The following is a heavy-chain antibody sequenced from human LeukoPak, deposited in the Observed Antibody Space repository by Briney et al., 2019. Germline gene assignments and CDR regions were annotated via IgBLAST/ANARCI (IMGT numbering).Heavy chain of an antibody. CDR2: IYYSGST. Sequence: SETLSLTCTVSGGSISSGDYYWSWIRQPPGKGLEWIGYIYYSGSTYYNPSLKSRVTISVDTSKNQFSLKLSSVTAADTAVYYCARVYYGSGSGFDYWGQGTLVTASS. D-gene: IGHD3-10*01. CDR3: ARVYYGSGSGFDY. V-gene: IGHV4-30-4*01. CDR1: GGSISSGDYY. J-gene: IGHJ4*02.